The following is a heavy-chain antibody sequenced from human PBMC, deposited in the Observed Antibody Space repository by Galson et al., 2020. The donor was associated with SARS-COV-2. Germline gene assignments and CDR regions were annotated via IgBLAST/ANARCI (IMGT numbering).Heavy chain of an antibody. CDR3: ARVGNLQYYYDSSGYYPDAFDI. V-gene: IGHV3-21*01. D-gene: IGHD3-22*01. J-gene: IGHJ3*02. CDR2: ISSSSSYI. Sequence: GESLKISCAASGFTFSSYSMNWVRQAPGKGLEWVSSISSSSSYIYYADSVKGRFTISRDNAKNSLYLQMNSLRAEDTAVYYCARVGNLQYYYDSSGYYPDAFDIWGQGTMVTVSS. CDR1: GFTFSSYS.